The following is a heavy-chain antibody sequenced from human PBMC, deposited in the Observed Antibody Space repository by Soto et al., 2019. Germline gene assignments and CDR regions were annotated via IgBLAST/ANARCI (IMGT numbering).Heavy chain of an antibody. CDR1: GGSISSYY. V-gene: IGHV4-59*01. CDR2: IYYSGST. J-gene: IGHJ4*02. Sequence: PSETLSLTCTVSGGSISSYYWSWIRQPPGKGLEWIGYIYYSGSTNYNPSLKSRVTISRDNAKNSLYLQMNSLRAEDTALYYCAKDNDLGELSSSPFDYWGQGTLVTVSS. CDR3: AKDNDLGELSSSPFDY. D-gene: IGHD3-16*02.